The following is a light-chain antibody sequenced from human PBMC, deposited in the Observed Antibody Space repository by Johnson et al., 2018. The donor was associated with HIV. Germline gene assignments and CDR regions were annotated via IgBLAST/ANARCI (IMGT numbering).Light chain of an antibody. J-gene: IGLJ1*01. V-gene: IGLV1-51*02. CDR1: SYNIGNNY. CDR3: GTWDSSLSAHYI. CDR2: ENN. Sequence: QSVLTQPPSVSAAPGQKVTISCSGSSYNIGNNYVSWYQQLPGTAPKLLIYENNKRPSGIPDRFSGSKSGTSATLGITGLQTGDEADYYCGTWDSSLSAHYIFGTGTKVTVL.